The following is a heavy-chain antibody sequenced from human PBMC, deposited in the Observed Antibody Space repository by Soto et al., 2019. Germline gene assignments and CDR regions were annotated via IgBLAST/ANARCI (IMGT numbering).Heavy chain of an antibody. CDR3: ARVISSGYYQGWFDP. Sequence: ASVKVSCKASGYTFTSYYMHWVRPAPGQGLEWMGIINPSGGSTSYAQKFQGRVTMTRDTSTSTVYMELSSLRSEDTAVYYCARVISSGYYQGWFDPWGQGTLVTSP. J-gene: IGHJ5*02. V-gene: IGHV1-46*01. D-gene: IGHD3-22*01. CDR2: INPSGGST. CDR1: GYTFTSYY.